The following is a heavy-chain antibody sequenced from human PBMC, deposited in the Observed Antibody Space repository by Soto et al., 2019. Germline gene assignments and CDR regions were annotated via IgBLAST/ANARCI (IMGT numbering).Heavy chain of an antibody. CDR2: INPSGGSA. Sequence: GASVKVSCKASGYTFTSYYIHWVRQAPGQGLEWMGIINPSGGSASYARKFQGRVALTRDTSTSTVYMEVSRLRSEDTAVYYCAQRGGQLVGALTYYYYGMDVWGQGTTVTVSS. V-gene: IGHV1-46*01. CDR3: AQRGGQLVGALTYYYYGMDV. CDR1: GYTFTSYY. J-gene: IGHJ6*02. D-gene: IGHD6-13*01.